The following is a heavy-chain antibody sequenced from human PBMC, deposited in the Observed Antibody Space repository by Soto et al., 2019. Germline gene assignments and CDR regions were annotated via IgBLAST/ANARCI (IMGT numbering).Heavy chain of an antibody. CDR2: ISAYNGNT. Sequence: ASVKVSCKASGYTFTSYGISWVRQAPGQGLEWMGWISAYNGNTNYAQKLQGRVTMTTDASTSTAYMELRSLRSDDTAVYYCAREGGYGDYEVDAFDIWGQGTMVTVSS. J-gene: IGHJ3*02. CDR3: AREGGYGDYEVDAFDI. V-gene: IGHV1-18*01. D-gene: IGHD4-17*01. CDR1: GYTFTSYG.